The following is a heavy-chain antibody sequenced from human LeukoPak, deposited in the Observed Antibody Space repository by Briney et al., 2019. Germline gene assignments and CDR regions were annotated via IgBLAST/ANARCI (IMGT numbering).Heavy chain of an antibody. CDR3: ARGVPSSWSGDEYFQH. J-gene: IGHJ1*01. Sequence: AASVKVSCKASGYTFTNYDINWVRQATGQGPEWVAWLNPNSGDTGFAQKFQGRLTITRDTSINTAYIELSSLRSEDTAVYYCARGVPSSWSGDEYFQHWGQGTLVTVSS. D-gene: IGHD6-13*01. CDR1: GYTFTNYD. CDR2: LNPNSGDT. V-gene: IGHV1-8*03.